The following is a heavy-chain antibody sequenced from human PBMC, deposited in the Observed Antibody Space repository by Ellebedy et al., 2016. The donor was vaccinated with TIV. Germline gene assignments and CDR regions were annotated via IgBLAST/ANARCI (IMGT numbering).Heavy chain of an antibody. CDR2: IYSTGDT. CDR1: GFTVSNNY. J-gene: IGHJ4*02. Sequence: PGGSLRLSCAASGFTVSNNYMRWVRQAPGKGLEWVSLIYSTGDTHYADFVKGRFTISRDNSKNTLYLQMNGLRVEDTAVYYCARDGGAARTAPPDYWGQGTLVTVSS. CDR3: ARDGGAARTAPPDY. D-gene: IGHD6-6*01. V-gene: IGHV3-66*01.